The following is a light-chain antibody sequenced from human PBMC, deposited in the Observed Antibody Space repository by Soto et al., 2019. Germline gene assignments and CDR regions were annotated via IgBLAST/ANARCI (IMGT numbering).Light chain of an antibody. CDR1: QSIRND. V-gene: IGKV3D-15*01. CDR3: HQYNNWPPWT. CDR2: DAS. Sequence: DIVMTQSPATLSVSPGERATLSCRASQSIRNDLAWYQQKPGQAPRLLIYDASTRATGIPARFSGSGSGTEFTLTISSLQSDYFAIYYCHQYNNWPPWTFGQGTKVEI. J-gene: IGKJ1*01.